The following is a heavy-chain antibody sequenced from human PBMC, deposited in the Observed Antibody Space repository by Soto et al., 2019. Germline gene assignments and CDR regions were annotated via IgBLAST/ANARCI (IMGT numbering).Heavy chain of an antibody. CDR2: ITSSSNTR. V-gene: IGHV3-48*01. Sequence: GGSLRLSCAASGFTFSSYSMNWVRQAPGKGLEWVSYITSSSNTRYYADSVKGRFTISRDNAKNSLYLQMNSLRAEDTAVYYCAREYYGMDVWGQGTTVTVSS. CDR1: GFTFSSYS. J-gene: IGHJ6*02. CDR3: AREYYGMDV.